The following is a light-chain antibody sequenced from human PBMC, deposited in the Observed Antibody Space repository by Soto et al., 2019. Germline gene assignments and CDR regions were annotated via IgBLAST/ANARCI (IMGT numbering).Light chain of an antibody. J-gene: IGKJ1*01. CDR2: KAS. Sequence: DIQMTQSPSTLSASVGDRVTITCRASQSISSWLAWYQQKPGKAPKLLIYKASSLEGGVPSRFSGSGSGTEFTLAISSLQPDDFATYDCEEYNSYSWTFGQGTKVESK. V-gene: IGKV1-5*03. CDR1: QSISSW. CDR3: EEYNSYSWT.